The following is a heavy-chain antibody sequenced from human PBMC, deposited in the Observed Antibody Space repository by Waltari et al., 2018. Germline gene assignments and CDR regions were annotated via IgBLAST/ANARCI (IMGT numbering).Heavy chain of an antibody. CDR3: TRERSVTGKGNLDY. J-gene: IGHJ4*02. CDR2: ISSGGSNI. CDR1: GFPFRSYE. Sequence: EVQLVESGGGLVQTGGSMSLSCAASGFPFRSYEMNWVRQAPGKGLEWVSYISSGGSNIFYAESVKGRFTISRDNAKNSLYLQMNSLRVEDTAVYYCTRERSVTGKGNLDYWGQGTLVTVSS. D-gene: IGHD3-10*01. V-gene: IGHV3-48*03.